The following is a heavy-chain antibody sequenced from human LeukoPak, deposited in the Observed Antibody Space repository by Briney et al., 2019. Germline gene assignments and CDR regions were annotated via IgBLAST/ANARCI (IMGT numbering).Heavy chain of an antibody. CDR1: GGSISSYY. V-gene: IGHV4-59*01. CDR2: IYYSGST. J-gene: IGHJ4*02. D-gene: IGHD5/OR15-5a*01. CDR3: ARAGPVYAYPPGPFDY. Sequence: SETLSLTCTVSGGSISSYYWSWIRQPPGKGLEWIGYIYYSGSTNYNPSLKRRVTISVDTSKNQFSLKLSSVTAADTAVYYCARAGPVYAYPPGPFDYWGQGTLVTVSS.